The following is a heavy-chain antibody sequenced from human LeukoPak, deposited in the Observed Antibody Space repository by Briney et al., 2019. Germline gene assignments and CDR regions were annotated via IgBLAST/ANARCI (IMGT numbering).Heavy chain of an antibody. Sequence: SETLSLTCTVSGRSISRYYSSWIRQPPGRGLEWIGYIYYSGSTNYNPSLKSRVTISIDTSTNQFSLNLSSVTAADTAVYYCARVGRQFLAGSGAVYFAYWSQGTLVTVSS. J-gene: IGHJ4*02. V-gene: IGHV4-59*01. D-gene: IGHD3-10*01. CDR1: GRSISRYY. CDR3: ARVGRQFLAGSGAVYFAY. CDR2: IYYSGST.